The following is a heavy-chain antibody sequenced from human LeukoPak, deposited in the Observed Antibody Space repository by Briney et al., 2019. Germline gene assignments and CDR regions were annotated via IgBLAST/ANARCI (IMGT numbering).Heavy chain of an antibody. J-gene: IGHJ6*03. Sequence: GGSLRLSCAASGFTFSSYEMNWVRQAPGKGLEWVSYISSSGSTIYYADSVKGRFTISRDNAKNTLYLQMNSLRAEDTAVYYCARGPYQWLAPDYMDVWGKGTTVTVSS. CDR3: ARGPYQWLAPDYMDV. D-gene: IGHD6-19*01. CDR2: ISSSGSTI. V-gene: IGHV3-48*03. CDR1: GFTFSSYE.